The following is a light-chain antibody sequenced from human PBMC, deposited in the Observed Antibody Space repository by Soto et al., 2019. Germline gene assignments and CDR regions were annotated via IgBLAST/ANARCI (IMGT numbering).Light chain of an antibody. V-gene: IGKV3-20*01. CDR3: EQYGSSGT. J-gene: IGKJ1*01. CDR2: GAS. Sequence: HSLATVSVYKGERATVPFRASQSVSNNLAWYQQKPGQAPRLLISGASNRATGIPDRFSGSGSGTDFTLTISRLEPEDFPVYYSEQYGSSGTFCHGAKVAI. CDR1: QSVSNN.